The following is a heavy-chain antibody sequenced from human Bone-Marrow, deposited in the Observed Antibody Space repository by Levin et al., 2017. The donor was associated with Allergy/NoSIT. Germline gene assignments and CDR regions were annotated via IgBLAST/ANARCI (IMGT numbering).Heavy chain of an antibody. V-gene: IGHV1-69*13. D-gene: IGHD3-10*01. Sequence: EASVKVSCKASGGRFSNYAISWVRQAPGQGLEWMGGIIPAFGSTNYAQKFQGRVTIIADESTSTAYMELRSRKSEDTAVYYCARARDGYYGSGSFDFWGQGTLLTVSS. J-gene: IGHJ4*02. CDR2: IIPAFGST. CDR1: GGRFSNYA. CDR3: ARARDGYYGSGSFDF.